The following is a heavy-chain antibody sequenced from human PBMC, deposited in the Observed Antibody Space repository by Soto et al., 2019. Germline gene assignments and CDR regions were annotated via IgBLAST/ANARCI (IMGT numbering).Heavy chain of an antibody. CDR2: ISWNSGKI. J-gene: IGHJ5*02. CDR3: ARDIGYSGFNGFDP. CDR1: GFTFDDYA. D-gene: IGHD5-12*01. V-gene: IGHV3-9*01. Sequence: EVRLVESGGGLVQPGRSLRLSCAASGFTFDDYAMHWVRRAPGKGLEWVSGISWNSGKIAYADSVRGRFTISRDSAKNSLYLQMKSLRTEDTALYYCARDIGYSGFNGFDPWGQGTLVTVSS.